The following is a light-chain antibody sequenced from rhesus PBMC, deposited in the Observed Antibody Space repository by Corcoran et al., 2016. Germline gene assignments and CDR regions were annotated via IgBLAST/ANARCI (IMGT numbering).Light chain of an antibody. CDR1: SSDIGVNNR. CDR2: DVN. J-gene: IGLJ1*01. CDR3: SSYGSGSTYI. V-gene: IGLV2-13*03. Sequence: QAAPTQSPSVSGSPGQSVSISCTATSSDIGVNNRVSWYQQSPGKAPKLMIYDVNKRPSGVSDRLSGSKSGSTASLTISGLQAEDAADYYCSSYGSGSTYIFGDGTRLTVL.